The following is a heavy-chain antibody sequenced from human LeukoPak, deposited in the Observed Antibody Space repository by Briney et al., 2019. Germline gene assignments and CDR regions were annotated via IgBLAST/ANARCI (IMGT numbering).Heavy chain of an antibody. J-gene: IGHJ3*02. CDR1: GFTFSSYW. Sequence: GGSLRLSCAASGFTFSSYWMHWVRQAPGKGLVWVSRINSDGSSTNYADSVKGRFTISRDNAKNTLYLQMNTLRAEDTAVYYCARPIAAAGAFDIWGQGTMVTVYS. CDR3: ARPIAAAGAFDI. D-gene: IGHD6-13*01. CDR2: INSDGSST. V-gene: IGHV3-74*01.